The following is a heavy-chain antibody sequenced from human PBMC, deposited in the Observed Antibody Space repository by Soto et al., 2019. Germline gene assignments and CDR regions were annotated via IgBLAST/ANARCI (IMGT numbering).Heavy chain of an antibody. J-gene: IGHJ3*02. CDR1: GFTFSNAW. D-gene: IGHD3-22*01. CDR3: AREVYYYDSSGYGDAFDI. V-gene: IGHV3-15*01. Sequence: EVQLVQSGGGLVKPGESLRLSCAGSGFTFSNAWMSWVRQAPGKGLEWVGRIKSKTDGETTDYAAPVKGRFTISRDDSKNTLYLQMNSLRTEDTAVYYCAREVYYYDSSGYGDAFDIWGQGTMVTVSS. CDR2: IKSKTDGETT.